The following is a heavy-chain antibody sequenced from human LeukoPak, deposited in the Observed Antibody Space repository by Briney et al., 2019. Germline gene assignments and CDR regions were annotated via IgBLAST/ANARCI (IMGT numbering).Heavy chain of an antibody. CDR2: TSTSGST. V-gene: IGHV4-4*09. D-gene: IGHD3-10*01. Sequence: SETLSLTCTVSGASISNYYYSWIRQPPGKGLELIGYTSTSGSTNYNPSLKSRVTISVDPSKSQFSVKLSSVTTADTAVYYCATNRMRGGDYYFYYMDVWGTGTTVAVSS. CDR3: ATNRMRGGDYYFYYMDV. CDR1: GASISNYY. J-gene: IGHJ6*03.